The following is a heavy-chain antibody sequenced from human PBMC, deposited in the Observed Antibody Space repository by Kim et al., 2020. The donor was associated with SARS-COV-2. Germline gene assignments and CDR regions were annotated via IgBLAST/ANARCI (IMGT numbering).Heavy chain of an antibody. D-gene: IGHD3-10*01. CDR3: AKDRSGSYSKYYYGMDV. J-gene: IGHJ6*02. CDR2: ISYDGSDK. CDR1: EFTLSSYG. Sequence: GGSLRLSCAASASEFTLSSYGIHWVRQAPGKGLEWVAVISYDGSDKYYADSVKGRFTISRDISKNTVYLQMNSLRAEDTAVYYCAKDRSGSYSKYYYGMDVWGQGTTVTVSS. V-gene: IGHV3-30*18.